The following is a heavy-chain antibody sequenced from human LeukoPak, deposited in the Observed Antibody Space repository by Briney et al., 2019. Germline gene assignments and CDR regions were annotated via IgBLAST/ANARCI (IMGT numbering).Heavy chain of an antibody. V-gene: IGHV3-74*01. Sequence: GGSLRLSCAASGFTFSPYAMSWVRQAPGKGLVWVSRINSDGSSTSYADSVKGRFTISRDNAKNTLYLQMNSLRAEDTAVYYCARVRLAYCGGDCYTDAFDIWGQGTMVTVSS. CDR1: GFTFSPYA. CDR2: INSDGSST. J-gene: IGHJ3*02. D-gene: IGHD2-21*02. CDR3: ARVRLAYCGGDCYTDAFDI.